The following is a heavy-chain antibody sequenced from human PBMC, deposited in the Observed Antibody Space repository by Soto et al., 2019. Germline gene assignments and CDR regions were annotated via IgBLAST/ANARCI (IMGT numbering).Heavy chain of an antibody. CDR1: GGSVSSGSYY. Sequence: QVQLQESGPGLVKPSETLSLTCTVSGGSVSSGSYYWSWIRQPPGKGLEWIGSIYYSGSTNYNPSRKSRVTIPLDTSKNQFSMQLSPVTAADQAVYYWARGTRAYGMDIWGQGTTVTVSS. V-gene: IGHV4-61*01. CDR3: ARGTRAYGMDI. CDR2: IYYSGST. J-gene: IGHJ6*02. D-gene: IGHD2-8*01.